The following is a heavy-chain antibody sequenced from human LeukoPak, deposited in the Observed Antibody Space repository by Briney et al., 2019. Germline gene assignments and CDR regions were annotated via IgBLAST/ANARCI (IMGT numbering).Heavy chain of an antibody. D-gene: IGHD3-16*01. CDR2: INPNTGDT. Sequence: ASVKVSCKASGFTFNAYYIHWVRQAPGQGLEWMGWINPNTGDTNFAQKFQGRVTMTRDTSISTAYMELSRLRSDDTAVYYCARGRWGGPHDYWGQGTLVTVSS. V-gene: IGHV1-2*02. CDR1: GFTFNAYY. CDR3: ARGRWGGPHDY. J-gene: IGHJ4*02.